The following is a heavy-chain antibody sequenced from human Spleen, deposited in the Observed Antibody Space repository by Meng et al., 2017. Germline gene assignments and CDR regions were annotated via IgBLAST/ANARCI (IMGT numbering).Heavy chain of an antibody. D-gene: IGHD4-11*01. V-gene: IGHV4-34*01. CDR1: DGAFSDYY. CDR2: INHSGST. J-gene: IGHJ4*02. CDR3: ARGPTTVAHDFDY. Sequence: VQLMQGGPDLLNPSQTLSLPCVAPDGAFSDYYWSWIRQPPGKGLEWIGEINHSGSTNYNPSLESRATISVDTSQNNLSLKLSSVTAADSAVYYCARGPTTVAHDFDYWGQGTLVTVSS.